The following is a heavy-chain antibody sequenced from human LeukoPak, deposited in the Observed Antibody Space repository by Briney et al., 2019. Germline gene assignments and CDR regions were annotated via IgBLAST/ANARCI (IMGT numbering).Heavy chain of an antibody. V-gene: IGHV4-39*01. D-gene: IGHD3-10*01. CDR3: ARHQTNNYGSGTPFDY. Sequence: SGTLSLTCTVSGGSISSSSYYWGWMRQPPGKGLEWIGSIYYSGSTYYNPSLKSRVTISVDTSKNQFSLKLSSVTAADTAVYYCARHQTNNYGSGTPFDYWGQGTLVTVSS. CDR2: IYYSGST. CDR1: GGSISSSSYY. J-gene: IGHJ4*02.